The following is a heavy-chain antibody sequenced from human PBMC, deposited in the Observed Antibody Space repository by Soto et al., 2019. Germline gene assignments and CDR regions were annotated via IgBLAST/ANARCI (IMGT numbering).Heavy chain of an antibody. CDR3: ARVRLFGVVIATVDY. D-gene: IGHD3-3*01. CDR1: GFTFSSYS. CDR2: ISSSSSYI. Sequence: GGSLRLSCAASGFTFSSYSMTWVRQAPGKGLEWVSPISSSSSYIYYADSVKGRFTISRDNAKNSLYLQMNSLRAEDTAVYYCARVRLFGVVIATVDYWGQGTLVTVSS. V-gene: IGHV3-21*01. J-gene: IGHJ4*02.